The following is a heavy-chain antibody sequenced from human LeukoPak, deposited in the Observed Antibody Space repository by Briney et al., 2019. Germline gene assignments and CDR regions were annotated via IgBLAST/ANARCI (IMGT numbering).Heavy chain of an antibody. D-gene: IGHD3-22*01. CDR2: ISSSSSYI. CDR1: GFTFSSYS. J-gene: IGHJ4*02. V-gene: IGHV3-21*01. CDR3: ARDPPGWYYDSSGYYLDY. Sequence: GGSLRLSCVASGFTFSSYSMNWVRQAPGKGLEWVSSISSSSSYIYYADSVKGRFTISRDNAKNSLYLQMNSLRAEDTAVYYCARDPPGWYYDSSGYYLDYWGQGTLVTVSS.